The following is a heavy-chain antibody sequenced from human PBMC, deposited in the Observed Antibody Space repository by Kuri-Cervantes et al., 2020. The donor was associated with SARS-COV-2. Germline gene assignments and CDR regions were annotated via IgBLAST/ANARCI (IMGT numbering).Heavy chain of an antibody. CDR1: GGSISSGDYY. CDR2: IYYSGST. D-gene: IGHD4-11*01. CDR3: ARAYSNYVLSDY. Sequence: SETLSLTCTVSGGSISSGDYYWSWIRQPPGKGLEWIGYIYYSGSTYYNPSLKSRVTISVDTSKNQFSLKLSSVTAADTAVYYCARAYSNYVLSDYWGQGTLVTVPQ. J-gene: IGHJ4*02. V-gene: IGHV4-30-4*08.